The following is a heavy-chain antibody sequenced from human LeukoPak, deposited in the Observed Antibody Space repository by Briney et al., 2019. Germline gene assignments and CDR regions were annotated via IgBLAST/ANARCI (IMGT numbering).Heavy chain of an antibody. CDR3: ARQGRGSSSYMKEFDY. V-gene: IGHV4-39*01. CDR2: IYYSRST. D-gene: IGHD6-13*01. J-gene: IGHJ4*02. Sequence: SETLSLTCTVSGGSISSSSYYWGWIRQPPGKGLEWIGIIYYSRSTYYNPSLKSRVTISVDTSKNQFSLKLSSVTAADTAVYYCARQGRGSSSYMKEFDYWGQGTLVTVSS. CDR1: GGSISSSSYY.